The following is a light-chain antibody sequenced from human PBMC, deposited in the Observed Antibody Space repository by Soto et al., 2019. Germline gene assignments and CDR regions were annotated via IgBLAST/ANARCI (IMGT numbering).Light chain of an antibody. CDR2: AAS. Sequence: DIQMTQSPSSLSASVGDRVTITCRASQGIRNYLAWYQQKPGKVPKLLIYAASTSQSGVPPRFSGSGSGTDFTLTISSLQPEDVATYYCQKYNSAPLTFGGGTKVDIK. CDR1: QGIRNY. J-gene: IGKJ4*01. CDR3: QKYNSAPLT. V-gene: IGKV1-27*01.